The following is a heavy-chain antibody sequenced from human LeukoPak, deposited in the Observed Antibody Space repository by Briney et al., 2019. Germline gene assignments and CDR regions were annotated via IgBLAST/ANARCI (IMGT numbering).Heavy chain of an antibody. CDR1: GGSISSSSYY. Sequence: KPSETLSLTCTVSGGSISSSSYYWGWIRQPPGKGLEWIGSIYYSGSTYYNPSLKRRVTISVDTSKNQFSLKLSSVTAADTAVYYCARHSSSWYGTHFDYWGQGTLVTVSS. V-gene: IGHV4-39*01. CDR3: ARHSSSWYGTHFDY. J-gene: IGHJ4*02. D-gene: IGHD6-13*01. CDR2: IYYSGST.